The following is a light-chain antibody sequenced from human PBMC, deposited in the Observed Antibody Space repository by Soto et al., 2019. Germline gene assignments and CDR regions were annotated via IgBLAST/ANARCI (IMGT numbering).Light chain of an antibody. J-gene: IGKJ5*01. V-gene: IGKV1-39*01. CDR1: QSIRRS. CDR3: QQSYSTPRT. CDR2: AAS. Sequence: DIQMTQSPSSLSASVADRVTITCRSSQSIRRSLKWYQQKPGKAPKLLIYAASSLQSGVPSRFSGSGSGTDFTLTISSLQPEDFATYYCQQSYSTPRTFGQGTRLEIK.